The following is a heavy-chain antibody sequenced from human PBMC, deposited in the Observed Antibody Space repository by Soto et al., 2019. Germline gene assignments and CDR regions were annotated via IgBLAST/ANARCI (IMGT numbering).Heavy chain of an antibody. J-gene: IGHJ5*02. CDR2: IYHSGST. CDR1: GGSVSSGGYS. CDR3: ARVVHAELRWFDP. Sequence: SETLSLTCAVSGGSVSSGGYSWSWIRQPPGKGLEWIGYIYHSGSTYYNPSLKSRVTISVDRSKNQFSLKLSSVTAADTAVYYCARVVHAELRWFDPWGQGTLVTVSS. D-gene: IGHD1-7*01. V-gene: IGHV4-30-2*01.